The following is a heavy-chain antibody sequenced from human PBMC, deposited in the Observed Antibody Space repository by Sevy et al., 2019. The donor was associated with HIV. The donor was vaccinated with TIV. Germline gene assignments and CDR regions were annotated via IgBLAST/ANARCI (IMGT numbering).Heavy chain of an antibody. D-gene: IGHD2-2*01. CDR3: ARSPPIVVVPGAPSWFDP. CDR1: GGSFSGYY. V-gene: IGHV4-34*01. CDR2: INHSGST. Sequence: ASETLSLTCAVHGGSFSGYYWNWIRQPPGKGLEWIGEINHSGSTNYNPSLKSRVTISVDTSKNQFSLKLSSVTAADTAVYYCARSPPIVVVPGAPSWFDPWGQGTLVTVSS. J-gene: IGHJ5*02.